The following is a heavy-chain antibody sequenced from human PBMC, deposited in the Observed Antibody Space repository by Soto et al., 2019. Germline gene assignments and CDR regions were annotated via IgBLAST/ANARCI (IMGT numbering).Heavy chain of an antibody. J-gene: IGHJ6*02. CDR2: IKQDGSEK. Sequence: RLSCAASGFTFSSYWMSWVRQAPGKGLEWVANIKQDGSEKYYVDSVKGRFTISRYNAKNSLYLQMNSLRAEDTAVYYCAREDYGDGYGMDVWGQGTTVTVSS. D-gene: IGHD4-17*01. V-gene: IGHV3-7*01. CDR1: GFTFSSYW. CDR3: AREDYGDGYGMDV.